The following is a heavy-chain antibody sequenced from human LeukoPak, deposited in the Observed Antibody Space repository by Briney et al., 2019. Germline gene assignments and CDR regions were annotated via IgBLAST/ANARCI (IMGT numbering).Heavy chain of an antibody. J-gene: IGHJ4*02. CDR2: IYHSGST. V-gene: IGHV4-38-2*01. CDR1: GYSISSGYY. CDR3: ARHSNYFDY. Sequence: SETLSLTCAVSGYSISSGYYWGWIRQPPGKGLEWIGSIYHSGSTYYNPSLKSRVTISVDTSKNQFSLKMSSVTAADTAVYYCARHSNYFDYWGQGTLVTVSS.